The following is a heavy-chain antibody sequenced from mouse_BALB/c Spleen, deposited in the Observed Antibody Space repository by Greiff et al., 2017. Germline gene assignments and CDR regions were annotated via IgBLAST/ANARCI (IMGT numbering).Heavy chain of an antibody. Sequence: VQLQQSGAELVRPGSSVKISCKASGYAFSSYWMNWVKQRPGQGLEWIGQIYPGDGDTNYNGKFKGKATLTADKSSSTAYMQLSSLTSEDSAVYFCARYGSLQPFAYWGQGTLVTVSA. CDR1: GYAFSSYW. CDR2: IYPGDGDT. V-gene: IGHV1-80*01. CDR3: ARYGSLQPFAY. D-gene: IGHD1-1*01. J-gene: IGHJ3*01.